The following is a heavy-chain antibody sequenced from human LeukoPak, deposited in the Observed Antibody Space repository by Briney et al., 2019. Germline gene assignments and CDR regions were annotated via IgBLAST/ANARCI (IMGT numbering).Heavy chain of an antibody. CDR3: ARRVAVTGIYCFDL. CDR2: IHYSGST. CDR1: GGPISSSTYY. Sequence: KPSETLSLTCTVSGGPISSSTYYWGWIRQPPGKGLEWIGTIHYSGSTYYNPSLNSRVTISVDTSKNQFSLKLSSVTAADTAVYYCARRVAVTGIYCFDLWGQGTPVTVSS. V-gene: IGHV4-39*01. D-gene: IGHD6-19*01. J-gene: IGHJ4*02.